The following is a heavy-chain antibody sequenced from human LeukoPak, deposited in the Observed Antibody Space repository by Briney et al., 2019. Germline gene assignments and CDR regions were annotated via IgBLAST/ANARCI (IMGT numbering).Heavy chain of an antibody. Sequence: GGSLRLSCAASGFSFSSYSMNCVRQAPGKGLEWVSSISSGSTYIYYADSVKGRFTISRDNAKNSLYLQVSTLRAEDTAVYYCAREISSSTSFDYWGQGTLVTVSS. CDR3: AREISSSTSFDY. J-gene: IGHJ4*02. D-gene: IGHD2-2*01. CDR2: ISSGSTYI. CDR1: GFSFSSYS. V-gene: IGHV3-21*01.